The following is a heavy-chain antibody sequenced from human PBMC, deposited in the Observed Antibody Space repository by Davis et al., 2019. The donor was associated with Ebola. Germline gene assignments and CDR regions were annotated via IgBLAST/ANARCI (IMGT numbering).Heavy chain of an antibody. CDR1: GFTFSSYA. V-gene: IGHV3-23*01. D-gene: IGHD2-2*01. CDR3: AKDRIVVVPAATVGYYFDY. Sequence: PGGSLRLSCAASGFTFSSYAMSWVRQAPGKGLEWVSAISGSGGSTYYADSVKGRFTISRDNSKNTLYLQMNSLRAEDTAVYYCAKDRIVVVPAATVGYYFDYWGQGTLVTVSS. J-gene: IGHJ4*02. CDR2: ISGSGGST.